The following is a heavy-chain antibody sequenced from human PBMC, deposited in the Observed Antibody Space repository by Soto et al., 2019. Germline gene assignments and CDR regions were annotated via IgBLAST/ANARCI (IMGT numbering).Heavy chain of an antibody. V-gene: IGHV3-7*01. CDR3: ARRDYFDY. J-gene: IGHJ4*02. CDR1: GFPFSNYW. CDR2: IKQDGTEQ. Sequence: EVQLVESGGGLVQPGGSLRLSCAASGFPFSNYWMYWVRQAPGKGLEWVASIKQDGTEQYYVDSVKGRFTISRDNAKNSLYLQMNSLRAEDTAVYYCARRDYFDYWGQGTLITVSS.